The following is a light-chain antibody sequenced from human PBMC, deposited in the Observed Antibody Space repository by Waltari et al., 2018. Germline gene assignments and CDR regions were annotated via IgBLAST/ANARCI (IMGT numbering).Light chain of an antibody. J-gene: IGLJ3*02. V-gene: IGLV5-45*03. CDR3: MIWHRGVWV. Sequence: QAVVTQPSSLSASPGASASLTCTLRSGVNVVSYNIYWYQQKAVSPPQFLLRYKSVSDKQLGAGVPSLFSGSKDASANVGILLISGLRSEDEADYYCMIWHRGVWVSGGGTQLTVL. CDR1: SGVNVVSYN. CDR2: YKSVSDK.